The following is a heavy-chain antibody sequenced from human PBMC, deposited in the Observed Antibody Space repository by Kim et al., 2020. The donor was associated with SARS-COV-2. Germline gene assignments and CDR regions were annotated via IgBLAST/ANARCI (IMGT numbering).Heavy chain of an antibody. V-gene: IGHV7-4-1*02. CDR1: GYTFTSYA. CDR2: INTNTGNP. CDR3: ARELPPYSSSSLYNWFDP. Sequence: ASVKVSCKASGYTFTSYAMNWVRQAPGQGLEWMGWINTNTGNPTYAQGFTGRFVFSLDTSVSTAYLQISSLKAEDTAVYYCARELPPYSSSSLYNWFDPWGQGTLVTVSS. J-gene: IGHJ5*02. D-gene: IGHD6-13*01.